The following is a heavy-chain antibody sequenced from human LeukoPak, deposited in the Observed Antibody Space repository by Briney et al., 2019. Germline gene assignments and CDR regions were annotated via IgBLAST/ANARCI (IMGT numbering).Heavy chain of an antibody. Sequence: GGSLRLSCAASGFSISSSAMNWVRQAPGKGLEWVSRISSDGTNTNYADSVKGRFTISRDNAKSTLYLQMNSLRVEDTAVYYCTRGPPDGSGNYYPGDFWGQGTLVTVSS. V-gene: IGHV3-74*01. D-gene: IGHD3-10*01. CDR3: TRGPPDGSGNYYPGDF. J-gene: IGHJ4*02. CDR1: GFSISSSA. CDR2: ISSDGTNT.